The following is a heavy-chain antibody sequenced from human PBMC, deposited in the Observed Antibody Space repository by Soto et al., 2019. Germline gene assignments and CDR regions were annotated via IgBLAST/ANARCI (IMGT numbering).Heavy chain of an antibody. Sequence: QVQLVESGGGVVQPGRSLRLSCSASGFKFSNYGFHWVRQAPGKGLEWVAAIWPDGNIEHYLDAVKGRFTISRDNSNNTLSLQMNSLSPDDTAIYCCARAGIVATTQLGWFDPWGQGTLVIVSS. J-gene: IGHJ5*02. CDR2: IWPDGNIE. CDR1: GFKFSNYG. V-gene: IGHV3-33*01. D-gene: IGHD1-26*01. CDR3: ARAGIVATTQLGWFDP.